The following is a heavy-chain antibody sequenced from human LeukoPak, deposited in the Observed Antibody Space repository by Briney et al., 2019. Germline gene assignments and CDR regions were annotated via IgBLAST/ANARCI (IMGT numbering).Heavy chain of an antibody. D-gene: IGHD3-22*01. CDR1: GFTFRDYG. V-gene: IGHV3-33*01. CDR2: IWYDGSNK. J-gene: IGHJ4*02. CDR3: ARSIPRYDGSGYYPDS. Sequence: GGSLRLSCAASGFTFRDYGMHWVRQAPGKGLEWVAVIWYDGSNKVYGESVKGRFTISRDNSKSTLYLQMNSLRAEDTAVYYCARSIPRYDGSGYYPDSWGQGILVTVSS.